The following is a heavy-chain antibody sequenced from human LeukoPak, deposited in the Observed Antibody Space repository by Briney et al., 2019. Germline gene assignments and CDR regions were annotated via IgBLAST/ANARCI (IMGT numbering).Heavy chain of an antibody. CDR2: ISYDGSNK. CDR3: AKRGSVGTLGHFDY. V-gene: IGHV3-30-3*02. Sequence: GGSLRLSCAASGFTFSSYAMHWVRQAPGKGLEWVAVISYDGSNKYYADSVKGRFTISRDNSKNTLYLQMNSLRAEDTAVYYCAKRGSVGTLGHFDYWGQGTLVTVSS. D-gene: IGHD6-13*01. CDR1: GFTFSSYA. J-gene: IGHJ4*02.